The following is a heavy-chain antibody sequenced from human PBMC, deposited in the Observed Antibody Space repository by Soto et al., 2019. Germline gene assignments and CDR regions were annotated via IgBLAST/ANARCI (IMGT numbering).Heavy chain of an antibody. D-gene: IGHD3-22*01. Sequence: GESLKISCTASGYRFTSYWIAWVRQMSGKGLEWMGIIYPGDSDIRYSPSFQGQVTISADKSITTAYLQWSSLKASDTAMYYCARHYYDRSDYDPLVWYFVSWGQGPLVTVSA. CDR1: GYRFTSYW. CDR2: IYPGDSDI. CDR3: ARHYYDRSDYDPLVWYFVS. V-gene: IGHV5-51*01. J-gene: IGHJ4*02.